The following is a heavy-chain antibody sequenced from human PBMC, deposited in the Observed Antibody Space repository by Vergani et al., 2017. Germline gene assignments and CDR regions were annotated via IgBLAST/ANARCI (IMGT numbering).Heavy chain of an antibody. CDR3: ARGGRFESPSMNYYYYMDV. D-gene: IGHD3-10*01. CDR2: ISYDGSNK. J-gene: IGHJ6*03. Sequence: QVQLVESGGGVVQPGRSLRLSCAASGYTFSSYAMHWVRQAPGKGLEWVAVISYDGSNKYYADSVKGRFTISRDNSKKTLYLQMNSLRAEDTAVYYCARGGRFESPSMNYYYYMDVWGKGTTVTVSS. V-gene: IGHV3-30-3*01. CDR1: GYTFSSYA.